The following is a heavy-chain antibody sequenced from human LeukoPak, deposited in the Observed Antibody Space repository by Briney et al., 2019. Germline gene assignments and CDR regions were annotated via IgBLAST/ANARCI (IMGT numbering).Heavy chain of an antibody. D-gene: IGHD3-22*01. Sequence: GGSLRLSCAASGFTFSSYGMHWVRQAPGKGLEWVAVIWYDGSNKYYADSVKGRLTISRDNSKNTLYLQMNSLRAEDTAVYYCAKDHYYDSSGFDYWGQGTLVTVSS. CDR2: IWYDGSNK. CDR1: GFTFSSYG. CDR3: AKDHYYDSSGFDY. J-gene: IGHJ4*02. V-gene: IGHV3-33*06.